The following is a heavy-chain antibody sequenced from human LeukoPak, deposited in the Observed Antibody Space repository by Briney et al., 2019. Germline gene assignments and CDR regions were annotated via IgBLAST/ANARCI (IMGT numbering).Heavy chain of an antibody. CDR3: AKKGLTVTTYYFDY. D-gene: IGHD4-17*01. CDR1: GFTFSTYG. Sequence: GGSLRLSCAASGFTFSTYGMHWVRQAPGKGLEWVSGITGDATSTYYSDSVKGRFTISRDNSKNTLYLQMNSLRAEDTAVYYCAKKGLTVTTYYFDYWGQGTLVTVSS. J-gene: IGHJ4*02. CDR2: ITGDATST. V-gene: IGHV3-23*01.